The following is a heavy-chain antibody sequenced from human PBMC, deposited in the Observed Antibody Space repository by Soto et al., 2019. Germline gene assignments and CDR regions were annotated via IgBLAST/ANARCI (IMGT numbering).Heavy chain of an antibody. V-gene: IGHV3-23*01. Sequence: GGSLRLSCAASGFICSSHDMSWVRQAPGKGLEWVSTILVDGRTFYVDSVKGRFTISRDSSQNTVYLQMNSLTVGDTALYYCAKATATGGGAFDICGQGTMVTVSS. D-gene: IGHD2-8*02. CDR3: AKATATGGGAFDI. CDR1: GFICSSHD. J-gene: IGHJ3*02. CDR2: ILVDGRT.